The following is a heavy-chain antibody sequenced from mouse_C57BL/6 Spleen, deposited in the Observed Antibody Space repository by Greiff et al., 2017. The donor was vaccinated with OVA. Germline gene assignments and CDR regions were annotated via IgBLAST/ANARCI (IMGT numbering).Heavy chain of an antibody. CDR3: ARYYGSSYLYYAMDY. J-gene: IGHJ4*01. D-gene: IGHD1-1*01. CDR1: GYSFTDYN. CDR2: INPNYGTT. V-gene: IGHV1-39*01. Sequence: QLQESGPELVKPGASVKISCKASGYSFTDYNMNWVKQSNGQSLEWIGVINPNYGTTSYNQKFKGKATLTVDQSSSTAYMQLNSLTSEDSAVYYCARYYGSSYLYYAMDYWGQGTSVTVSS.